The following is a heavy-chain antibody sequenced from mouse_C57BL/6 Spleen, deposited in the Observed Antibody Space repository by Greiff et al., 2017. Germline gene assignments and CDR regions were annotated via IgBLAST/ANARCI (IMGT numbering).Heavy chain of an antibody. CDR1: GYTFTDYE. D-gene: IGHD1-1*01. CDR3: TRYGTTVVATDY. V-gene: IGHV1-15*01. J-gene: IGHJ2*01. Sequence: VKLVESGAELVRPGASVTLSCKASGYTFTDYEMHWVQQTPVHGLEWIGAIDPETGGTAYNQKFKGKAILTADKSSSTAYMELRSLTSEDSAVYYCTRYGTTVVATDYWGQGTTLTVSS. CDR2: IDPETGGT.